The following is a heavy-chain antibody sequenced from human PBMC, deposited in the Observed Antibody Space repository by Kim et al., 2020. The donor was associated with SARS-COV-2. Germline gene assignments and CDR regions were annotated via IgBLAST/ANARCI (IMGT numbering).Heavy chain of an antibody. CDR3: ARELTVATSKKRKETPRIGTFEY. V-gene: IGHV3-33*01. Sequence: GGSLRLSCAASGFTFSSYGMHWVRQAPGKGLEWVAVIWYDGSNKYYADSVKGRFTISRDNSKNTLYLQMNSLRAEDTAVYYCARELTVATSKKRKETPRIGTFEYWGQGTLVTVSS. CDR1: GFTFSSYG. J-gene: IGHJ4*02. CDR2: IWYDGSNK. D-gene: IGHD4-17*01.